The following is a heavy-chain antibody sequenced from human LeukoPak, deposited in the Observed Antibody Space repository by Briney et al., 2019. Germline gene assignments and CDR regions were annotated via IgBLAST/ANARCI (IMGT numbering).Heavy chain of an antibody. CDR1: GFIFSSYG. CDR3: AREGYCNSTSCSLDAFDI. J-gene: IGHJ3*02. CDR2: ISSGSSTV. V-gene: IGHV3-48*04. Sequence: PGGSLRLSCAASGFIFSSYGMNWVRQAPGKGLEWISYISSGSSTVYYADSVKGRFSISRDNAKNSLHLHMNSLRAEDTAVYFCAREGYCNSTSCSLDAFDIWGQGTMVTVSS. D-gene: IGHD2-2*01.